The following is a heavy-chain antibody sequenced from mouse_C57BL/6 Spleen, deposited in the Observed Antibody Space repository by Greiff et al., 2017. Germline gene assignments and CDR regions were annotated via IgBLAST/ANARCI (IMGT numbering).Heavy chain of an antibody. V-gene: IGHV1-61*01. J-gene: IGHJ4*01. CDR2: IYPSDSET. D-gene: IGHD3-2*02. CDR3: ARRGQLRLRIDAMDY. CDR1: GYTFTSYW. Sequence: QVQLQQPGAELVRPGSSVKLSCKASGYTFTSYWMDWVKQRPGQGLEWIGNIYPSDSETHYNQKFKDKATLTVEKSSSTAYMQLSSLTSEDSAVYYCARRGQLRLRIDAMDYWGQGTSVTVSS.